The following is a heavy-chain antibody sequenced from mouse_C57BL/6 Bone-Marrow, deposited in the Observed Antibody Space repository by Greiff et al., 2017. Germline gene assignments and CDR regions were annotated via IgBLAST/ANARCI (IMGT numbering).Heavy chain of an antibody. CDR3: AGVTTGFDAMDY. V-gene: IGHV5-17*01. CDR2: ISSGSSTI. J-gene: IGHJ4*01. Sequence: EVKLVESGGGLVKPGGSLKLSCAASGFTFSDYGMHWVRQAPEKGLEWVAYISSGSSTIYYADTVKGRFTISRDNAKNTLFLQMTSLRSEDTAMYYCAGVTTGFDAMDYGGQGTSVTVSS. D-gene: IGHD2-12*01. CDR1: GFTFSDYG.